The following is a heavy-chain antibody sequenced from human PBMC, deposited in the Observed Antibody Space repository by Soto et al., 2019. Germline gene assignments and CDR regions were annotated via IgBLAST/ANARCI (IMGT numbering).Heavy chain of an antibody. CDR1: GGTFSSYT. D-gene: IGHD5-12*01. V-gene: IGHV1-69*08. CDR3: ARDAPGGGYEPHYYYMDV. J-gene: IGHJ6*03. Sequence: QVQLVQSGAEVKKPESSVKVSCKASGGTFSSYTISWVRQAPGQGLEWMGRIIPILGIANYAQKFQGRVTITADKSTSTAYMELSSLRSEDTAMYYCARDAPGGGYEPHYYYMDVWGKGTTVTVSS. CDR2: IIPILGIA.